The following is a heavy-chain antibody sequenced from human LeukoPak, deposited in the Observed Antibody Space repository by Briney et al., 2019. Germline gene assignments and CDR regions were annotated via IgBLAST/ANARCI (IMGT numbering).Heavy chain of an antibody. CDR2: IRSKAYGGTA. V-gene: IGHV3-49*03. Sequence: PGGSLRLSCPGSGFTFGDFAMSWFRQAPGKGLEWVGYIRSKAYGGTAEYAASVKGRFTISRDDSKSIVYLQMDSLKTEDSAVYYCTRYPLVPLPWGQGTLVTVSS. J-gene: IGHJ5*02. CDR3: TRYPLVPLP. CDR1: GFTFGDFA.